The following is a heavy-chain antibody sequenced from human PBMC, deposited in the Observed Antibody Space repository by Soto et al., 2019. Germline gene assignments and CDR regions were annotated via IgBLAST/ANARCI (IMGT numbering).Heavy chain of an antibody. V-gene: IGHV4-39*01. CDR3: ARPMYFYGSGSYPWFDP. CDR1: GGSISSSSYY. Sequence: SETLSLTCTVSGGSISSSSYYWGWIRQPPGKGLEWIGSIYFSGSTYYNPSLKSRVTIAVDTSKNQFSLKLTSMTAADTAVYYCARPMYFYGSGSYPWFDPWGQGTLVTVSS. CDR2: IYFSGST. D-gene: IGHD3-10*01. J-gene: IGHJ5*02.